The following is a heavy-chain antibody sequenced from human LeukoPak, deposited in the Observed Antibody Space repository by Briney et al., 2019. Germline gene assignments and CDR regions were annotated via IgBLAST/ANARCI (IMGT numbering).Heavy chain of an antibody. Sequence: ASVKVSCKASGYTFTGYYMHWLRQAPGQGLEWMGRINPNSGGTNYAQKFQGRVTMTRDTSISTAYMELSRLRSDDTAVYYCARDLPRIVVVLAGNWFDPWGQGTLVTVSS. J-gene: IGHJ5*02. V-gene: IGHV1-2*06. D-gene: IGHD2-15*01. CDR2: INPNSGGT. CDR1: GYTFTGYY. CDR3: ARDLPRIVVVLAGNWFDP.